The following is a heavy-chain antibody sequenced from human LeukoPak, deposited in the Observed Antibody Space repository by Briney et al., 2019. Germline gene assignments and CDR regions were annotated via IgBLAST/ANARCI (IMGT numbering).Heavy chain of an antibody. V-gene: IGHV3-23*01. CDR3: AKSSGPGGYYYYGMDV. J-gene: IGHJ6*02. CDR2: ISGSGGSI. CDR1: GFTFSSTG. Sequence: GGSLRLSCAASGFTFSSTGMTWVRQAPGKGLEWVSAISGSGGSIYYADSVKGRFTISRDNSKTTLYMQMNSLRAEDTAVYYCAKSSGPGGYYYYGMDVWGQGTTVTVSS. D-gene: IGHD3-22*01.